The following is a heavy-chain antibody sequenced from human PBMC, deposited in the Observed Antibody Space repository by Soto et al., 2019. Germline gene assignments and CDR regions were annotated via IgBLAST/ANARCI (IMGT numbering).Heavy chain of an antibody. J-gene: IGHJ4*02. CDR1: GYTFISYA. CDR3: ARGGGTLDY. V-gene: IGHV1-46*01. Sequence: QVQLVQSGAEVKKSGASVKVSCKASGYTFISYAMYWVRQAPGQGLAGMGIISPRDGTTTYAQNFKDRVTMTRDTSTRTVYMELSSLGSEDTAVYYCARGGGTLDYWGQGTLVTVSS. CDR2: ISPRDGTT.